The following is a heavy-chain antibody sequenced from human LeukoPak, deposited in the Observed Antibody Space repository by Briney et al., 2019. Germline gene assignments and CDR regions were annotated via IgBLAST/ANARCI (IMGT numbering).Heavy chain of an antibody. Sequence: GGALRLSCAASGFTFSSCWMCWVRPIPGKGLEWVANIKQDGSETHYVDSVKGRFTISRDNSKNSLFLQMNSLRAEDTAVYYCARFSGLGSNWGRDYWGQGTLVTVSS. V-gene: IGHV3-7*05. CDR3: ARFSGLGSNWGRDY. J-gene: IGHJ4*02. D-gene: IGHD7-27*01. CDR2: IKQDGSET. CDR1: GFTFSSCW.